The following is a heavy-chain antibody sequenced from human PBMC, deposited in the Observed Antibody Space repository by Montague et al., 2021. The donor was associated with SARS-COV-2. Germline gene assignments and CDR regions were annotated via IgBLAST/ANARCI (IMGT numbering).Heavy chain of an antibody. J-gene: IGHJ6*02. CDR1: GGFISSSY. V-gene: IGHV4-59*01. D-gene: IGHD2-21*02. Sequence: SETLSLTCTVPGGFISSSYWSWIRQPPGKGLEWIGYIYRSGNTNYNPSLKSRVTISIDTSMNQFSLSLSPMTAADTAVYFCARDLLPPRTAIKTNFFGLDVWGQGTTVIVSS. CDR2: IYRSGNT. CDR3: ARDLLPPRTAIKTNFFGLDV.